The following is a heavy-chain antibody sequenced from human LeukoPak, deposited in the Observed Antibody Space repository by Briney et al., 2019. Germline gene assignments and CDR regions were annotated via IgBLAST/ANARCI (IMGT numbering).Heavy chain of an antibody. D-gene: IGHD6-19*01. Sequence: GGSLRLSCAASGVTFSSYAMSCVRQAPGKGLEWVSAISGRGGSTYYADSVKGRFTISRDNSKKLLFLQLNSLGAEYAAIYSCAKDACRTDGWNYFDYWGQGALVTVSS. CDR1: GVTFSSYA. V-gene: IGHV3-23*01. CDR2: ISGRGGST. CDR3: AKDACRTDGWNYFDY. J-gene: IGHJ4*02.